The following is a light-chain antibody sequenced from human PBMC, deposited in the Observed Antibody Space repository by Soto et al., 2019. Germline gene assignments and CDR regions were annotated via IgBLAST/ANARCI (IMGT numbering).Light chain of an antibody. CDR1: QSISSY. CDR2: AAS. Sequence: DIQMTQSPSSLSASVGDRVTITCRASQSISSYLNWYQQKPGKAPKLLIYAASSLQSGVPSRFSGRGSGTDFTLTISSLQPEDFATYYCQQSSSPPPHTFGQGTKLEIK. J-gene: IGKJ2*01. V-gene: IGKV1-39*01. CDR3: QQSSSPPPHT.